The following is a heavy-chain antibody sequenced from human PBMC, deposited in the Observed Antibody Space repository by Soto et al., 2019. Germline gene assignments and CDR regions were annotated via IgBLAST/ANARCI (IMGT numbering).Heavy chain of an antibody. J-gene: IGHJ6*02. CDR1: GFTFRTFS. Sequence: EVQLVGSGGGLVKPGGSLRLSCAASGFTFRTFSMNWVRQAPGKGLEWVSSISSSSTYIYYADSVKGRFTISRDNAKNAPELQMNSLRAEETALYYWARWNDDDYFYYYGMDVWGQGTTVTVSS. CDR3: ARWNDDDYFYYYGMDV. V-gene: IGHV3-21*02. D-gene: IGHD1-1*01. CDR2: ISSSSTYI.